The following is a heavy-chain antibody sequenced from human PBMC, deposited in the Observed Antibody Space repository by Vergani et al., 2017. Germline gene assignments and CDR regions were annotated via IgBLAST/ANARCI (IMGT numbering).Heavy chain of an antibody. CDR3: AREARITMVRESYYYYYYMDV. J-gene: IGHJ6*03. D-gene: IGHD3-10*01. Sequence: QVQLQESGPGLVKPSETLSLTCTVPGGSISSYYWSWIRQPPGKGLEWIGYIYYSGSTNYNHSLKSRVTISVDTSKNQFSLKLSSVTAADTAVYYCAREARITMVRESYYYYYYMDVWGKGTTVTVSS. CDR1: GGSISSYY. V-gene: IGHV4-59*01. CDR2: IYYSGST.